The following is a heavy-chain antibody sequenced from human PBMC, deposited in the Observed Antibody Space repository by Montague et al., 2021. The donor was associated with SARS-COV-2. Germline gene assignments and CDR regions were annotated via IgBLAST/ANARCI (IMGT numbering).Heavy chain of an antibody. J-gene: IGHJ2*01. CDR2: IYYSGST. CDR1: GGSISSSSYY. Sequence: SETLSLTCTVSGGSISSSSYYWGWIRQPPGKGLEWVGSIYYSGSTYYNPSLKSRVTISVDTSKNQFSLKLSSVTAADTAVYYCARSDLSVIVLVVYATRGGYFDLWGRGALVTVSS. D-gene: IGHD2-8*02. V-gene: IGHV4-39*07. CDR3: ARSDLSVIVLVVYATRGGYFDL.